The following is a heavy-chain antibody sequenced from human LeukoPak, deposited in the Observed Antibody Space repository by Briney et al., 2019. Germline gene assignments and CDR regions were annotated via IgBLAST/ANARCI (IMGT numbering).Heavy chain of an antibody. CDR3: AKCPLYGDFCDNWFDP. CDR2: ISGRAGAGNT. CDR1: GFTFSSYA. V-gene: IGHV3-23*01. D-gene: IGHD4-17*01. Sequence: PGGSLRLSCAASGFTFSSYAMSWVRQAPGKGLEWVSGISGRAGAGNTYYADSVKGRFTISRDNSKNTLYLQMNSLRPEDTAVYFCAKCPLYGDFCDNWFDPWGQGTLVTVSS. J-gene: IGHJ5*02.